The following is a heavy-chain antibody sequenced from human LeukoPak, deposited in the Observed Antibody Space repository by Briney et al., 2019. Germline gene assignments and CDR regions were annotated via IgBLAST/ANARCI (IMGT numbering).Heavy chain of an antibody. CDR3: VTDGASDI. J-gene: IGHJ3*02. V-gene: IGHV3-21*01. Sequence: GGSLRLSCAASGFTFSGSDVHWVRQASGKGLEWVSSISNSGFYIYYADSVKGRFVVSRDNANNSLYLQMNGLRDEDTAVYYCVTDGASDIWGQGTMVTVSS. CDR2: ISNSGFYI. CDR1: GFTFSGSD.